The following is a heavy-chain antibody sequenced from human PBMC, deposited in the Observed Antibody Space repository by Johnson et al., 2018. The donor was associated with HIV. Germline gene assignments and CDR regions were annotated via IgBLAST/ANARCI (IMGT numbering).Heavy chain of an antibody. CDR2: ISSRSGPI. J-gene: IGHJ3*02. V-gene: IGHV3-48*04. CDR3: ARAPRAFCDGDCYPNAFGI. Sequence: VQLVESGGGVVQPGRSLRLSCAASGFTFSNYAMHWVRQAPGKGLEWVSHISSRSGPISYSDSVKGRFTISRDNAKNSLYLQMNSLRAEDTAVYYCARAPRAFCDGDCYPNAFGIWGQGTMVTVSS. CDR1: GFTFSNYA. D-gene: IGHD2-21*02.